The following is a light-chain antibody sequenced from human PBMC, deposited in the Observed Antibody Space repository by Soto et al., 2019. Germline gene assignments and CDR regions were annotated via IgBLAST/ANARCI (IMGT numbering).Light chain of an antibody. J-gene: IGKJ1*01. CDR1: QDISAY. CDR2: AVG. V-gene: IGKV1-16*01. CDR3: QQYENYWT. Sequence: DIQMTQSPTSLSASIGDSVTISCRASQDISAYVNWFQQKPGKAPKLLIYAVGTLQGGVPSRFSGSGSGTEFSLTISNLQPDDCATYYCQQYENYWTFGQGTRVEIK.